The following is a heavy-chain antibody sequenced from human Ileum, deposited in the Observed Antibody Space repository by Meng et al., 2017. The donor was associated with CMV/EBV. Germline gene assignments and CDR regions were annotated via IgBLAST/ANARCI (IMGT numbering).Heavy chain of an antibody. Sequence: VQLVESGGGLVKPGGSLRLSCAASEFIFKTYDMYWVRQAPGKGLEWVSSIGRSGTDVAYADPVEGRFTISRDKNSLYLEMKSLRADDTAVYYCLTDPNWGALWGQGTLGTVSS. V-gene: IGHV3-21*01. J-gene: IGHJ4*02. CDR2: IGRSGTDV. CDR3: LTDPNWGAL. D-gene: IGHD1-26*01. CDR1: EFIFKTYD.